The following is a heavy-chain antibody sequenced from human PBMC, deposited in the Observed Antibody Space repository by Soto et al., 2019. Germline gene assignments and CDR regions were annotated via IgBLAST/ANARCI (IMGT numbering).Heavy chain of an antibody. Sequence: PSETLSLTCAVYGASLSGYYWTWIRQTPGKGLEWIGEINHRGSTKYNPSLKSRVIISADTSKNQFSLKLASVTAADTAVNFCARDIVVLPAANRYGLDAWGQGTTVTVSS. D-gene: IGHD2-2*01. V-gene: IGHV4-34*01. CDR3: ARDIVVLPAANRYGLDA. J-gene: IGHJ6*02. CDR2: INHRGST. CDR1: GASLSGYY.